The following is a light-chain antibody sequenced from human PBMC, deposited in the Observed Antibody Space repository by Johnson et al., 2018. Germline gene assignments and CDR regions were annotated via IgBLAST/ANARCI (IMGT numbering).Light chain of an antibody. CDR3: GTWDSSLRGGKV. V-gene: IGLV1-51*02. CDR1: SSNIGNNY. CDR2: ENN. Sequence: QSVLTQPPSVSAAPGQKVTISCSGSSSNIGNNYVSWYQQLPGTAPKLLIYENNQRPSGIPDRFPGSKSGTSATLGIPALQTGGAAAYYCGTWDSSLRGGKVFGTGTKGTGL. J-gene: IGLJ1*01.